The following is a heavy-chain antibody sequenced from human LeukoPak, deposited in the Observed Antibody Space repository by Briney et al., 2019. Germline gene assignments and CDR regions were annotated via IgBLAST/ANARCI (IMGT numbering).Heavy chain of an antibody. CDR3: ARGASDAFDI. CDR1: GGSISSYY. V-gene: IGHV4-59*12. J-gene: IGHJ3*02. CDR2: IYYSGST. Sequence: PSETLSLTCTVSGGSISSYYWSWIRQPPGKGLEWIAYIYYSGSTYYNPSLKSRVTMSVDTSKNQFSLRLTSVTAADTAVYYCARGASDAFDIWGQGTMVTVSS.